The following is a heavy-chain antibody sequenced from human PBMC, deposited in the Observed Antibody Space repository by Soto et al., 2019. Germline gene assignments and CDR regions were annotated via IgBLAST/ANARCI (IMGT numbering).Heavy chain of an antibody. Sequence: ASVKVSCKASGYSFTIYGITWVRQAPGQGLEWMGWISTYNGNTNYAQKLQGRVTMTTDTSTSTAYMELRSLRSDDTAVYYCARTRSTRYYYGMDVWGQGTTVTVSS. V-gene: IGHV1-18*01. CDR3: ARTRSTRYYYGMDV. J-gene: IGHJ6*02. CDR2: ISTYNGNT. D-gene: IGHD2-2*01. CDR1: GYSFTIYG.